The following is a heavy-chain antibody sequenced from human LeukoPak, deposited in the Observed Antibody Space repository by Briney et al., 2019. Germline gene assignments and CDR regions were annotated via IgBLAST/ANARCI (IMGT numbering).Heavy chain of an antibody. J-gene: IGHJ4*02. CDR1: GYTFTGYY. D-gene: IGHD3-22*01. V-gene: IGHV1-2*06. CDR2: INPNSGGT. Sequence: ASVKVSCKASGYTFTGYYMHWVRQAPGQGLEWMGRINPNSGGTNYAQKFQGRVTITADESTSTAYMELSSLRSEDTAVYYCAREGSYYYDSSGYYFDYWGQGTLVTVSS. CDR3: AREGSYYYDSSGYYFDY.